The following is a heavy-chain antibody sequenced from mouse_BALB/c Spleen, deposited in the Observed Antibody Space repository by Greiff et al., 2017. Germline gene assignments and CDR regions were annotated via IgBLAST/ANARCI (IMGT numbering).Heavy chain of an antibody. Sequence: QVQLKQSGAELARPGASVKLSCKASGYTFTDYYINWVKQRTGQGLEWIGEIYPGSGNTYYNEKFKGKATLTADKSSSTAYMQLSSLTSEDSAVYFCARSLLRMDDWGQGTSVTVSS. D-gene: IGHD1-1*01. CDR2: IYPGSGNT. CDR1: GYTFTDYY. V-gene: IGHV1-77*01. CDR3: ARSLLRMDD. J-gene: IGHJ4*01.